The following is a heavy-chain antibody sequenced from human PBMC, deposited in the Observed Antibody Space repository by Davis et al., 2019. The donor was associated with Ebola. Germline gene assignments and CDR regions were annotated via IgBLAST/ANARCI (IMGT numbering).Heavy chain of an antibody. J-gene: IGHJ4*02. CDR2: INHSGST. CDR1: GASFSGYY. V-gene: IGHV4-34*01. CDR3: ARGSLWWGDSSGYYFDY. D-gene: IGHD3-22*01. Sequence: SETLSLTCAAYGASFSGYYWSWIRQPPGKGLEWIGAINHSGSTNYNPTLKRRVTTSVDTSKNQFSLKLSSATAADTAVYYCARGSLWWGDSSGYYFDYWGQGTLVTVSS.